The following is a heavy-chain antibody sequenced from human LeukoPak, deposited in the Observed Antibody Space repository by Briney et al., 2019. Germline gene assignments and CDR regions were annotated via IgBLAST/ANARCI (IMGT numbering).Heavy chain of an antibody. CDR2: ISSSSTYI. Sequence: GGSLRLSCAASGFSFSNCSMNWVRQAPGKGLEWVSSISSSSTYIYYADSVKGRLTISRDNAKNSLYLQMNSLRAEDTAVYYCARDWSSYYDFWSDRTDYWGQGTLVTVSS. CDR3: ARDWSSYYDFWSDRTDY. CDR1: GFSFSNCS. D-gene: IGHD3-3*01. V-gene: IGHV3-21*01. J-gene: IGHJ4*02.